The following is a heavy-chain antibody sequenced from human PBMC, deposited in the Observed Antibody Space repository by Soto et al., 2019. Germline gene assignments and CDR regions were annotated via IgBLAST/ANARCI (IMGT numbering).Heavy chain of an antibody. Sequence: QPGGSLRLSCAASGFTFSSYGMHWVRQAPGKGLEWVAVIWYDGSNKYYADSVKGRFTISRDNSKNTLYLQMNSLRAEDTAVYYCARDEASFRAAARTYYFDYWGQGTLVTVSS. J-gene: IGHJ4*02. D-gene: IGHD6-13*01. CDR1: GFTFSSYG. V-gene: IGHV3-33*01. CDR2: IWYDGSNK. CDR3: ARDEASFRAAARTYYFDY.